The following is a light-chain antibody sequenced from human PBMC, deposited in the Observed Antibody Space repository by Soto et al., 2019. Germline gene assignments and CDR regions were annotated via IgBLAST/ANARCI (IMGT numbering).Light chain of an antibody. CDR3: QQYHIWPSWT. CDR1: QSVSLS. Sequence: EIVLTQSPATLSVSLGASATLSCRASQSVSLSLAWFQMRSGQPPRLLIYGASTRATDIPARFRGSGSGTDFTLTISSLQSEDFAVYFCQQYHIWPSWTFGQGTKVEL. CDR2: GAS. V-gene: IGKV3-15*01. J-gene: IGKJ1*01.